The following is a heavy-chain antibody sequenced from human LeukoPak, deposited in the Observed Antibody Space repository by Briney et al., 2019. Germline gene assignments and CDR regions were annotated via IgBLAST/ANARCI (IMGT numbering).Heavy chain of an antibody. Sequence: GGSLRLSCAASGFTFSSYAMSWVRQAPGKGLEWVSAISGSGGSTYYADSVKGRFTISRDNSKNSLYLQMNSLRAEDTAVYYCARDHPGGYEPFDYWGQGTLVTVSS. CDR3: ARDHPGGYEPFDY. D-gene: IGHD5-12*01. CDR2: ISGSGGST. J-gene: IGHJ4*02. V-gene: IGHV3-23*01. CDR1: GFTFSSYA.